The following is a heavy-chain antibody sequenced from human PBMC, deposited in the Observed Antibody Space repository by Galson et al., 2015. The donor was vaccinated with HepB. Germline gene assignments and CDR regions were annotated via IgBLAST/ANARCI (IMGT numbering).Heavy chain of an antibody. CDR3: ARVSELWFGED. J-gene: IGHJ4*02. D-gene: IGHD3-10*01. CDR2: IYFRGSGST. V-gene: IGHV4-59*01. CDR1: GGSISSYY. Sequence: SETLSLTCTVSGGSISSYYWSWVRQPPGRGLEWIGYIYFRGSGSTNYSPSLKSRVTISLDTSKNQFSLKLNSVTAADTAVYYCARVSELWFGEDWGQGTLVTVSS.